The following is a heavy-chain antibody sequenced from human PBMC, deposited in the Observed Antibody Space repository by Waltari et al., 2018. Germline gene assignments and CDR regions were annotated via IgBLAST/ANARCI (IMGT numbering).Heavy chain of an antibody. Sequence: EVQLVESGGGLVQPGGSLRLSCAASGFTFSSYWMSWVRQAPGKGLEWVSYISSSSSTIYYADSVNGRFTISRDNAKNSLYLQMNSLRAEDTAVYYCVRGWIQRGMDVWGQGTTVTVSS. D-gene: IGHD5-18*01. CDR3: VRGWIQRGMDV. J-gene: IGHJ6*02. CDR2: ISSSSSTI. CDR1: GFTFSSYW. V-gene: IGHV3-48*01.